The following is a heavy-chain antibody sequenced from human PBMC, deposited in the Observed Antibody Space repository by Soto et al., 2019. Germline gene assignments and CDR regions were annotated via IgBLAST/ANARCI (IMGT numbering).Heavy chain of an antibody. V-gene: IGHV3-9*01. J-gene: IGHJ4*02. Sequence: GGSLRLSCAASGFTFDDYAMHWVRQAPGKGLEWVSGISWNSGSIGYADSVKGRFTISRDNAKNSLYLQMNSLRAEDTALYYCAKDPRPSGSYPDYWGQGTLVTVSS. D-gene: IGHD1-26*01. CDR3: AKDPRPSGSYPDY. CDR1: GFTFDDYA. CDR2: ISWNSGSI.